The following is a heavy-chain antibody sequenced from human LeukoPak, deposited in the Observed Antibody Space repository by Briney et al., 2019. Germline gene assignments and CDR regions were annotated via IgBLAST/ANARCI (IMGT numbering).Heavy chain of an antibody. Sequence: RPGGSLRLSCAASGFTFDDYGMTWVRQASGKGLEWVSGINWSGGSTGYADSVKGRFTISRDNARNSLFLLMNSLRVEDTAFYYCARGVGGTGIFDYWGQGTLVTVSS. D-gene: IGHD3-16*01. J-gene: IGHJ4*02. CDR3: ARGVGGTGIFDY. V-gene: IGHV3-20*04. CDR1: GFTFDDYG. CDR2: INWSGGST.